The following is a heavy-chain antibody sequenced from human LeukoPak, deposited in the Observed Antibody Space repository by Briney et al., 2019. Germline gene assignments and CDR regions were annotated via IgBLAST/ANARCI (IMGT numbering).Heavy chain of an antibody. CDR2: IYYSGST. CDR1: GGSISSGGYS. J-gene: IGHJ6*03. V-gene: IGHV4-30-4*07. D-gene: IGHD3-10*01. CDR3: ARGVGELLSYYYYYYMDV. Sequence: PSETLSLTCAVSGGSISSGGYSWSWIRQPPGKGLEWIGYIYYSGSTYYNPSLKSRVTISVDTSKNQFSLKLSSVTAADTAVYYCARGVGELLSYYYYYYMDVWGKGTTVTISS.